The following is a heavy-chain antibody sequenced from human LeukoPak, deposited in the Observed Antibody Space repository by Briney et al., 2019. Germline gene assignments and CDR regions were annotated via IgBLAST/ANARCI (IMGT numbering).Heavy chain of an antibody. D-gene: IGHD3-10*01. V-gene: IGHV4-30-2*01. CDR3: ARQFMVRGVMNAFDI. J-gene: IGHJ3*02. CDR1: GGSTSSGGYS. CDR2: IYHSGST. Sequence: PSETLSLTCAVSGGSTSSGGYSWSWIRQPPGKGLEWIGYIYHSGSTYYNPSLKSRVTISVDRSKNQFSLKLSSVTAADTAVYYCARQFMVRGVMNAFDIWGQGTMVTVSS.